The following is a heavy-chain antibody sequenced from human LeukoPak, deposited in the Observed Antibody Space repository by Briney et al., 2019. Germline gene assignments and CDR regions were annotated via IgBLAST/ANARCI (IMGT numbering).Heavy chain of an antibody. CDR1: GYILISYY. Sequence: ASVKVSCKASGYILISYYIHWVRQAPGQGLEWMGVINPSDGSTNYAQKFQGRVTMTRDTSTRTIYLQLSSLRSEDTAVYYCARDVAREFDYWGQGALVTVSS. V-gene: IGHV1-46*01. D-gene: IGHD5-24*01. J-gene: IGHJ4*02. CDR2: INPSDGST. CDR3: ARDVAREFDY.